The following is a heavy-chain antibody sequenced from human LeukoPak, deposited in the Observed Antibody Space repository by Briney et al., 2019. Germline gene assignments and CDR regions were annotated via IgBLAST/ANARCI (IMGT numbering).Heavy chain of an antibody. CDR2: ISSSGSTM. V-gene: IGHV3-48*03. J-gene: IGHJ4*02. D-gene: IGHD6-19*01. CDR1: GFTFSSNE. CDR3: ARHLEQWLDY. Sequence: GGSLRLSCAASGFTFSSNEMNWVRQAPGTGLEWVSYISSSGSTMHYAGSVKGRFTISRDNAKNSLYLQMNSLRADDTAVYYCARHLEQWLDYWGQGTLVTVSS.